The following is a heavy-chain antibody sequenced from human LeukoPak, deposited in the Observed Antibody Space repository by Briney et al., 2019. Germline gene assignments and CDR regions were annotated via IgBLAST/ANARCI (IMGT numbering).Heavy chain of an antibody. V-gene: IGHV3-23*01. J-gene: IGHJ4*02. D-gene: IGHD5-18*01. CDR1: GFTFSSYA. CDR2: ISGSGGST. CDR3: ATNRGYSYGIFDY. Sequence: PGGSPRLSCAASGFTFSSYAMSWVRQAPGKGLEWVSAISGSGGSTYYADSVKGRFTISRDNSKNTLYLQMNSLRAEDTAVYYCATNRGYSYGIFDYWGQGTLVTVSS.